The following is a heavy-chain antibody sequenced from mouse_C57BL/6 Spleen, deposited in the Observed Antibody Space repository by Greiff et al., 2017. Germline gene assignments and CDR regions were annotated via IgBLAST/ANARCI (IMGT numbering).Heavy chain of an antibody. D-gene: IGHD3-2*02. V-gene: IGHV1-81*01. J-gene: IGHJ2*01. CDR3: AVDSSGYPFGC. CDR1: GYTFTSYG. CDR2: IYPRSGNT. Sequence: VQLQQSGAELVRPGASVKLSCKASGYTFTSYGISWVKQRTGQGLEWIGEIYPRSGNTYYNEKFKGKATLTADKSSSTAYMELRSLTSEDSAVYFCAVDSSGYPFGCWGQGTTLTVSS.